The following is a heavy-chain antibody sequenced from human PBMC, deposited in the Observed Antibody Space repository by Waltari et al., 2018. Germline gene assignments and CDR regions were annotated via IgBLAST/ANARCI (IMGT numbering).Heavy chain of an antibody. CDR1: GGSFSGYY. CDR3: AREGATVTTLDP. J-gene: IGHJ5*02. V-gene: IGHV4-34*01. CDR2: INHSGST. D-gene: IGHD4-17*01. Sequence: QVQLQQWGAGLLKPSETLSLTCAVYGGSFSGYYWSWIRQPPGKGLEWIGEINHSGSTNYNPSLNSRVTISVDTSKNQFSLKLSSVTAADTAVYYCAREGATVTTLDPWGQGTLVTVSS.